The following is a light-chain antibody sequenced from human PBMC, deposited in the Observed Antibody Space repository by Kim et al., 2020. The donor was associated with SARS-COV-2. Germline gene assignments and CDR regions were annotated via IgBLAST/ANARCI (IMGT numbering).Light chain of an antibody. CDR1: TSNIGAGYE. V-gene: IGLV1-40*01. CDR2: DNN. J-gene: IGLJ3*02. CDR3: QSYDSSLSGWV. Sequence: QSVLTQPPSVSGAPGQRVTISCTGSTSNIGAGYEVHWYQQLPGTAPKLLIYDNNNRPSGVPDRFSGSKSGTSASLAITGLQAADEADYYCQSYDSSLSGWVFGGGTQLTVL.